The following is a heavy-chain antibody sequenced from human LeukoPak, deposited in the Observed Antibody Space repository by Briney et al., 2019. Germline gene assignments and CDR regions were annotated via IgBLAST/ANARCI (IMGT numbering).Heavy chain of an antibody. J-gene: IGHJ3*02. CDR1: GASIASGRYF. Sequence: PSETLSLTCTVSGASIASGRYFWTWIRQRPGQGLEWIGYIHYSGSTYYNPSLKSRMTISVDTSKNQFSLNLGSVTAADTAVYYCARGESGLQGDAFDIWGQGTMVTVSS. CDR2: IHYSGST. CDR3: ARGESGLQGDAFDI. V-gene: IGHV4-30-4*08. D-gene: IGHD3-10*01.